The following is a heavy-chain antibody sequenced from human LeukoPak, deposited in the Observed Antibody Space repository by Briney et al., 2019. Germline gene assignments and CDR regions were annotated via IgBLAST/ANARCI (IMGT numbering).Heavy chain of an antibody. V-gene: IGHV4-31*03. CDR1: GGSISSGGYY. Sequence: SQTLFLTCTVSGGSISSGGYYWSWIRQHPGKGLEWIGYIYYSGSTYYNPSLKSRVTISVDTSKNQFSLKLSSVTAADTAVYYCARDSADIAAAGIGYWGQGTLVTVSS. CDR2: IYYSGST. D-gene: IGHD6-13*01. J-gene: IGHJ4*02. CDR3: ARDSADIAAAGIGY.